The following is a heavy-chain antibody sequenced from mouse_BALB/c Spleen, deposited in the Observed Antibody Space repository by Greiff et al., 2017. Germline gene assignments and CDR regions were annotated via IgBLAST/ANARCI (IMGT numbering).Heavy chain of an antibody. CDR3: ARSTMIPWFAY. J-gene: IGHJ3*01. D-gene: IGHD2-4*01. CDR2: INPYNDGT. CDR1: GYTFTSYV. V-gene: IGHV1-14*01. Sequence: EVQLQESGPELVKPGASVKMSCKASGYTFTSYVMHWVKQKPGQGLEWIGYINPYNDGTKYNEKFKGKATLTSDKSSSTAYMELSSLTSEDSAVYYCARSTMIPWFAYWGQGTLVTVSA.